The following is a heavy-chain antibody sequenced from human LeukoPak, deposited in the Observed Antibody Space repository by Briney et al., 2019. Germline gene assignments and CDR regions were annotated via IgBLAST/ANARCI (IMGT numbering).Heavy chain of an antibody. CDR1: GFTFSSYA. D-gene: IGHD2-2*01. CDR2: ISGSGGST. V-gene: IGHV3-23*01. Sequence: PGGSLRLSCAASGFTFSSYAMSWVRQAPGKGLEWVSAISGSGGSTYYADSVKGRFTISRDNSKNTLYLQMNSLRAEDTAVYYCAKDWNDCSSTSCYLRWFDPWGQGTLVTVSS. J-gene: IGHJ5*02. CDR3: AKDWNDCSSTSCYLRWFDP.